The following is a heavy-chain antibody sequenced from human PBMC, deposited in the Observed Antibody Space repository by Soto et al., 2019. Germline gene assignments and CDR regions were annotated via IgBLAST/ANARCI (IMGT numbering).Heavy chain of an antibody. CDR1: GGSISSYY. J-gene: IGHJ4*02. CDR2: IYYSGST. CDR3: ARSHNFWSGPDY. Sequence: PSETLSLTCTVSGGSISSYYWSWIRQPPGKGLEWIGYIYYSGSTNYSPSLKSRVTISVDTSKSQFSLKLSSVTAADTAVYYCARSHNFWSGPDYWGQGTLVTVPQ. D-gene: IGHD3-3*01. V-gene: IGHV4-59*08.